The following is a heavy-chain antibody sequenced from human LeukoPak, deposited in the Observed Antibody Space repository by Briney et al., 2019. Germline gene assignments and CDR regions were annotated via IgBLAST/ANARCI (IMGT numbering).Heavy chain of an antibody. CDR1: GGTLNTYT. CDR3: ARGLQGMATIVDAFDI. CDR2: VIPIFGTT. J-gene: IGHJ3*02. V-gene: IGHV1-69*13. Sequence: SVKVSCKASGGTLNTYTISWVRQAPGLGLEWMGGVIPIFGTTKDAQKFKGRVTSTADEPTTTAYMELSSLTSEDTAVYYCARGLQGMATIVDAFDIWGQGTKVTVSS. D-gene: IGHD5-24*01.